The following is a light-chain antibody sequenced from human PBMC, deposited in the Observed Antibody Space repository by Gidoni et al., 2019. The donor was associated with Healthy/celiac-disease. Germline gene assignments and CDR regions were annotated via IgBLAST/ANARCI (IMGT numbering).Light chain of an antibody. V-gene: IGKV3-11*01. CDR1: QSVSSY. CDR2: DAS. Sequence: EIVLTQSPATLPLSPGERATLPCRASQSVSSYLAWYQQKPGQAPRLLNYDASNRATGIPARFSGSGSGTDFTLTISSLEPEDFAVYYCQQRSNWPPTFGQGTKVEIK. CDR3: QQRSNWPPT. J-gene: IGKJ1*01.